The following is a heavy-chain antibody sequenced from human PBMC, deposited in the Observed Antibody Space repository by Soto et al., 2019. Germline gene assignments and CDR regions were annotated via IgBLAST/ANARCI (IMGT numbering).Heavy chain of an antibody. V-gene: IGHV4-39*01. CDR2: IYYSGST. CDR1: GGSISSSSYY. CDR3: ARHNSSGWLKYYFDY. Sequence: SETLSLTCTVSGGSISSSSYYWGWISQPPGKGQEWIGSIYYSGSTYYNPSLKSRFTISVDLSKNQFSLMLSSVTAADTAVYYCARHNSSGWLKYYFDYWGHGTLVTVS. J-gene: IGHJ4*01. D-gene: IGHD6-19*01.